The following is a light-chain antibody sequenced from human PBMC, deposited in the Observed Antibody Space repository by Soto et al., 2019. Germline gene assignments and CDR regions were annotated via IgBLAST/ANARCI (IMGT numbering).Light chain of an antibody. Sequence: QSVLTQPPSASGTTGQRVTIACSGSSSNIGSTTVKWYQQLPGTAPKLLIYNNNQRPSGVPDRFSGSKSGTSASLAISGLQSEDEADYYCAAWDDSLNGVLFGGGTKLTVL. J-gene: IGLJ3*02. CDR3: AAWDDSLNGVL. V-gene: IGLV1-44*01. CDR2: NNN. CDR1: SSNIGSTT.